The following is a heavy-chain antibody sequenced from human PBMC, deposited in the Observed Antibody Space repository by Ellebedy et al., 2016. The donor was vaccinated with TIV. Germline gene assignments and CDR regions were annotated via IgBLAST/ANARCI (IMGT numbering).Heavy chain of an antibody. D-gene: IGHD2-21*02. V-gene: IGHV4-34*01. J-gene: IGHJ4*02. Sequence: MPGGSLRLSCAVYGGSFSGYFWSWIRQPPGKGLEYIGSVYYSGSPYYNPSFKSRVTLSADTSKNQFSLNLRTVTAADTAVYYCARTDPWQPIDDWGQGILVSVSS. CDR1: GGSFSGYF. CDR2: VYYSGSP. CDR3: ARTDPWQPIDD.